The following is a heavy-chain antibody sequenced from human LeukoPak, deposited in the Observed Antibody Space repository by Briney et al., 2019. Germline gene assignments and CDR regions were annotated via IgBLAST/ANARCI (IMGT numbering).Heavy chain of an antibody. Sequence: PGGSLKLSCAASGFTFSSYWMSWVRQAPGKGLEWVANIKQDGSEKYYVDSVKGRFTISRDNAKNSLYLQMNSLRAEDTAVYYCARESGIAAAGGTNWFDPWGQGTLVTVSS. CDR2: IKQDGSEK. D-gene: IGHD6-13*01. CDR3: ARESGIAAAGGTNWFDP. J-gene: IGHJ5*02. CDR1: GFTFSSYW. V-gene: IGHV3-7*01.